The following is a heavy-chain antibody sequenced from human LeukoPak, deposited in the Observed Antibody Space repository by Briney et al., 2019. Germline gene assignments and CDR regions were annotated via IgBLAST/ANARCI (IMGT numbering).Heavy chain of an antibody. J-gene: IGHJ4*02. V-gene: IGHV3-23*01. CDR1: GFTFSSYG. Sequence: QSGGSLRLSCAASGFTFSSYGMSWVRQAPGKGLEWVSAISGSGGSTYYADSVKGRFTISRDNSKNTLYLQMNSLRAEDTAVYYCAKPPWGLRLAVAFFNYWGQGTLVTVSS. CDR3: AKPPWGLRLAVAFFNY. D-gene: IGHD6-19*01. CDR2: ISGSGGST.